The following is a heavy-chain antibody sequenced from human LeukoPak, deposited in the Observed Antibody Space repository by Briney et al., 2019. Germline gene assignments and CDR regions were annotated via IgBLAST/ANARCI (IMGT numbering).Heavy chain of an antibody. J-gene: IGHJ4*02. Sequence: PGGSLRLSCAASGFTFSSYSMNWVRQAPGKELEWVSSISSSSSYIYYADSVKGRFTISRDNAKNSLYLQMNSLRAEDTAVYYCARARVTIAPLRSLIDYWGQGTLVTVSS. D-gene: IGHD3-10*01. CDR3: ARARVTIAPLRSLIDY. CDR1: GFTFSSYS. V-gene: IGHV3-21*01. CDR2: ISSSSSYI.